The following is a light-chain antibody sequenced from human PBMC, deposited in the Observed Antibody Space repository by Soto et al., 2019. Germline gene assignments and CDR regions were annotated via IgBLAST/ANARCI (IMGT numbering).Light chain of an antibody. J-gene: IGKJ4*01. CDR1: QSVGNN. CDR3: QPYGDCPLS. CDR2: ATS. V-gene: IGKV3-15*01. Sequence: EIVLTQSPATLSVSPGERATLSCRASQSVGNNFAWYQQKPGQAPRLLIFATSTRATGVPARFSGSGSGTEFTLTISSLQSEDFAVYYCQPYGDCPLSFGGGAKVEIE.